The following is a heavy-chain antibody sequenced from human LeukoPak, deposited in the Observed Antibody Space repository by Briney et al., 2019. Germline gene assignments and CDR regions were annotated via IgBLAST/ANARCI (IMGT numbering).Heavy chain of an antibody. CDR1: GYTFTSYY. CDR3: ARDSYITMIVVAPAGGGFDP. J-gene: IGHJ5*02. D-gene: IGHD3-22*01. Sequence: ASVKVSCKASGYTFTSYYMHWVRQAPGQGLEWMGIINPSGGSTSYAQKFQGRVTMTRDTSTSTVYVELSSLRSEDTAVYYCARDSYITMIVVAPAGGGFDPWGQGTLVTVSS. CDR2: INPSGGST. V-gene: IGHV1-46*03.